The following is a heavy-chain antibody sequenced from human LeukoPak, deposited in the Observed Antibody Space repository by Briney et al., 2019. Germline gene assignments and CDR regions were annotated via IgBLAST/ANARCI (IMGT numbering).Heavy chain of an antibody. J-gene: IGHJ4*02. CDR2: IKQDGSEK. V-gene: IGHV3-7*03. CDR1: GFTFSSYW. D-gene: IGHD2-2*01. CDR3: ARWRLYCSSTSCYFDY. Sequence: GGSLRLSCAASGFTFSSYWMSWVRQAPGKGLEWVANIKQDGSEKYYVDPVKGRFTISRDNAKNSLCLQMNSLRAEDTAVYYCARWRLYCSSTSCYFDYWGQGTLVTASS.